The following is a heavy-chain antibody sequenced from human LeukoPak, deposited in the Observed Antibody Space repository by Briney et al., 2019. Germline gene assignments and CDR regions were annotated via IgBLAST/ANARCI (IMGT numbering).Heavy chain of an antibody. V-gene: IGHV3-9*01. Sequence: GGSLRLSCAASGFTFDDYAMHWVRQAPGKGLEWVSGISWNSGSIGYADSVKGRFTISRDNAKNSLYLQMNSLRAEDTALYYCAKDSERIAVRPENWGQGTLVTVSS. J-gene: IGHJ4*02. D-gene: IGHD6-6*01. CDR2: ISWNSGSI. CDR1: GFTFDDYA. CDR3: AKDSERIAVRPEN.